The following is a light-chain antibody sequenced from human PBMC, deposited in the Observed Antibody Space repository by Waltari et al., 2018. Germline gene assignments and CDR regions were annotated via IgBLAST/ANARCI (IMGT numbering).Light chain of an antibody. J-gene: IGKJ4*01. Sequence: DIQMTQSPSSLSASVGYRVSIPCRASQDIGNYLAWYQKKPGKAPKLLIYAASVLQAGVPSRFSGSGSGTDFTLKISRVEAEDVGVYYCTQGLQTPVTFGGGTKVEIK. V-gene: IGKV1-27*01. CDR1: QDIGNY. CDR3: TQGLQTPVT. CDR2: AAS.